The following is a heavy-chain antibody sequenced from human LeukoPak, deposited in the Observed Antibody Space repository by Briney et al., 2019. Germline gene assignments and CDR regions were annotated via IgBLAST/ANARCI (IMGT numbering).Heavy chain of an antibody. J-gene: IGHJ4*02. CDR1: GFSFRSYA. V-gene: IGHV3-33*01. D-gene: IGHD4-17*01. Sequence: GKSLRLSCATSGFSFRSYAMHWVRQAPGKGLERVAVIWYDGSNKYYADSVKGRFTIARDNSKNTLYLQMNSLRAEDTAVYYCARDRNTYGDHHYFDYWGQGTLVTVSS. CDR3: ARDRNTYGDHHYFDY. CDR2: IWYDGSNK.